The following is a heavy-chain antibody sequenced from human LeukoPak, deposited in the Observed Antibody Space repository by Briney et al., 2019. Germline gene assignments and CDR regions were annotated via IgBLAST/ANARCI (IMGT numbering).Heavy chain of an antibody. CDR1: GFGFSGYT. Sequence: GGSLRLSCAASGFGFSGYTMTWVRQAPGKGLEWVSSISGSSTYIYYTASLRGRFTISRDNAKNSLSLQMNSLRAEDMAVYYCARGFYDTSGYYYWGHGTLVTVSS. CDR3: ARGFYDTSGYYY. J-gene: IGHJ4*01. V-gene: IGHV3-21*01. D-gene: IGHD3-22*01. CDR2: ISGSSTYI.